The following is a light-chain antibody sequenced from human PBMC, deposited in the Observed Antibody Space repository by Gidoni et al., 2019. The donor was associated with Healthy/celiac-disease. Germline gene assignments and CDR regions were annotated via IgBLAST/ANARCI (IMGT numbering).Light chain of an antibody. CDR3: QQYGSSQWT. V-gene: IGKV3-20*01. CDR1: QSVSSSY. Sequence: EIFLTQSPGTLSLSPGERATLSCRASQSVSSSYLAWYQQKPGQAPRLLIYGAASRATGIPDRFSGSGSGTDFTLTISRLEPEDFAVYYCQQYGSSQWTFGKGTKVEIK. CDR2: GAA. J-gene: IGKJ1*01.